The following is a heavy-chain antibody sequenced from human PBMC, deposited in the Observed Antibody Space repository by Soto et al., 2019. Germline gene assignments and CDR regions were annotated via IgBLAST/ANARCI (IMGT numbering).Heavy chain of an antibody. CDR3: TRGNLARRKPLEF. J-gene: IGHJ4*02. Sequence: QVQLVQAETEVKKPGDSVRVSCRASGYSRTNFAMHWVRRAPGHRLEWMGWINGGNGDTRFSHESQGRVAITRDTSAPSAYLELTRLRSEDTAVYYWTRGNLARRKPLEFWGQGTLAIVSS. CDR1: GYSRTNFA. V-gene: IGHV1-3*01. CDR2: INGGNGDT.